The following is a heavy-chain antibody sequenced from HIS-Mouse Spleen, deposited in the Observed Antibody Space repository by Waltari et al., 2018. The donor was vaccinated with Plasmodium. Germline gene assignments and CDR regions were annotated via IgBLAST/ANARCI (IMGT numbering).Heavy chain of an antibody. CDR1: GFTFSSDW. CDR2: IKQDGSEK. D-gene: IGHD6-13*01. J-gene: IGHJ2*01. V-gene: IGHV3-7*01. Sequence: EVQLLESGGGLVQPGGSLRLSCAPSGFTFSSDWMSWVRQAPGKGLEWVANIKQDGSEKYYVDSVKGRFTISRDNAKNSLYLQMNSLRAEDTAVYYCASSWYWYFDLWGRGTLVTVSS. CDR3: ASSWYWYFDL.